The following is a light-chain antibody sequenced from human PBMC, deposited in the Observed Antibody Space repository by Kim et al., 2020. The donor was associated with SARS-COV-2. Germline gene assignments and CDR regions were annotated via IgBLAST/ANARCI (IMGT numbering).Light chain of an antibody. V-gene: IGKV3-15*01. CDR3: QQYAYWRA. CDR1: QSISSN. J-gene: IGKJ5*01. Sequence: SLSPGERATLSCRAIQSISSNLAWYQQKPGQAPRVLIYDASARATGIPARFSGSGSGTDFTLTISNVQSEDFAVYYCQQYAYWRAFGQGTRLEIK. CDR2: DAS.